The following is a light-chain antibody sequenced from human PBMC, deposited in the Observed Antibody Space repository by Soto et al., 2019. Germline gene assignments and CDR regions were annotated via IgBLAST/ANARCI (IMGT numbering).Light chain of an antibody. CDR3: QHYNTYPWT. J-gene: IGKJ1*01. V-gene: IGKV1-5*01. CDR1: QSISVW. Sequence: DIQMTQSPSTLSASVGDRVTITCRASQSISVWLAWYQQKPGKAPKLLIYAASSLQSGVPSRFSGSGSGTEFTLTISSLQPGDFATYYCQHYNTYPWTFGQGTKVDIK. CDR2: AAS.